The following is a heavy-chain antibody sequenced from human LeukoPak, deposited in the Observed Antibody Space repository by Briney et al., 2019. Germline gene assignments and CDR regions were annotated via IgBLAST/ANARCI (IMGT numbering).Heavy chain of an antibody. Sequence: GGSLRLSCAASGFTFSSYSMNWVRQAPGKGLEWVSSISSSSSYIYYADSVKGRFTISRDNAKNSLYLQMDSLRAEDTAVYYCARDGGNTAMVTGWFDPWGQGTLITVSS. V-gene: IGHV3-21*01. CDR1: GFTFSSYS. D-gene: IGHD5-18*01. J-gene: IGHJ5*02. CDR3: ARDGGNTAMVTGWFDP. CDR2: ISSSSSYI.